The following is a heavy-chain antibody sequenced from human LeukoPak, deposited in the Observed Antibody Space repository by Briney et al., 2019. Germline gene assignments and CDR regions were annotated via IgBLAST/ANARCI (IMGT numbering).Heavy chain of an antibody. V-gene: IGHV4-34*01. CDR2: INHSGST. D-gene: IGHD3-9*01. J-gene: IGHJ4*02. CDR1: GGSFSGYY. CDR3: ARFSPSYYDILTGYNDLDY. Sequence: ASETLSLTCAVYGGSFSGYYWSWIRQPPGKGLEWIGEINHSGSTNYNPSLKSRVTISVDTSKNQFSLKLSSVTAADTAVYYCARFSPSYYDILTGYNDLDYWGQGTLVTVSS.